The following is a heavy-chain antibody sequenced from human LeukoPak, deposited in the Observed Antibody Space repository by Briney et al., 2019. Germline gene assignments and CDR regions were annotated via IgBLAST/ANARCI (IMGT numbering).Heavy chain of an antibody. CDR2: IYYSGST. J-gene: IGHJ4*02. Sequence: SETLSLTCTVSGGSISSYYWSWIRQPPGKGLEWIGYIYYSGSTNYNPSLKSRVTISVDTSKNQFSLKLSSVTAADTAVHYCARDESGLDYWGQGTLVTVSS. CDR3: ARDESGLDY. D-gene: IGHD3-3*01. V-gene: IGHV4-59*01. CDR1: GGSISSYY.